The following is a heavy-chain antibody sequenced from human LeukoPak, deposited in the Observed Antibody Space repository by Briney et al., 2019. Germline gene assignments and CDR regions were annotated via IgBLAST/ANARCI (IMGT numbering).Heavy chain of an antibody. CDR1: GFTFSSYS. J-gene: IGHJ4*02. D-gene: IGHD2-2*01. CDR2: ISSSSNYR. CDR3: ASNPLYCSSTSCPFDY. Sequence: GGSLRLSCAASGFTFSSYSMNWVRQAPGKGLEWVSSISSSSNYRYYAESVKGRFTISRDYAQNSLYLQMNSLRAEDTAVYYCASNPLYCSSTSCPFDYWGQGTLVTVPS. V-gene: IGHV3-21*01.